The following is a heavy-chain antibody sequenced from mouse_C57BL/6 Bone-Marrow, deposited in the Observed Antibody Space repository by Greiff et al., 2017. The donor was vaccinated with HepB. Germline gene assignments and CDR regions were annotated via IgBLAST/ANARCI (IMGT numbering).Heavy chain of an antibody. J-gene: IGHJ1*03. CDR3: ARSTMITTTGYWYFDV. CDR1: GYTFTSYW. V-gene: IGHV1-55*01. Sequence: VQLQQPGAELVKPGASVKMSCKASGYTFTSYWITWVKQRPGQGLEWIGDIYPGSGSTNYNEKFKSKATLTVDTSSSTAYMQLSSLTSEDSAVYYCARSTMITTTGYWYFDVWGTGTTVTVSS. D-gene: IGHD2-4*01. CDR2: IYPGSGST.